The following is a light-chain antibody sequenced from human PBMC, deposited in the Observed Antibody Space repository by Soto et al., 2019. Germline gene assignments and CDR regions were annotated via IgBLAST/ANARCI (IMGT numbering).Light chain of an antibody. Sequence: AIRMTQSPSSLSASTGDRVTITCRASQGISSYLAWYQQKPGKAPKLLIYAASTLQSGVTSRFSGSGSRTDFTLTISCLQSEDFATYYCQQYYSYPLTFGQGTKVEIK. V-gene: IGKV1-8*01. CDR1: QGISSY. CDR2: AAS. J-gene: IGKJ1*01. CDR3: QQYYSYPLT.